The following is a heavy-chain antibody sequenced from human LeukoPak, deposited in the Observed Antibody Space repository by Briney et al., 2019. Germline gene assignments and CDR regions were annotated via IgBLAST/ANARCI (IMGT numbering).Heavy chain of an antibody. J-gene: IGHJ4*02. Sequence: GGTLRLSCAASGFTFSSYGMSWVRQAPGKGLEWVSAISGSGGSTYYADSVKGRFTISRDNSKNTLYLQMNSLRAEDTAVYYCARAVTVAGTLRYWGQGTLVTVSS. V-gene: IGHV3-23*01. CDR2: ISGSGGST. CDR1: GFTFSSYG. D-gene: IGHD6-19*01. CDR3: ARAVTVAGTLRY.